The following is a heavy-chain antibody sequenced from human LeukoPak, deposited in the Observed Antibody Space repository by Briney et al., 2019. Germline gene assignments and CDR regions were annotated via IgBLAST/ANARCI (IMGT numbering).Heavy chain of an antibody. Sequence: SGGSLRLSCAASGFTVSSNCMSWVRQAPGKGLEWVSLIYSGGGTYYADSVKGRFTISRDNSKNTLYLQMNSLRAEDTAVYYCAKEGFDSWGQGTLVTVSS. CDR3: AKEGFDS. CDR1: GFTVSSNC. J-gene: IGHJ4*02. CDR2: IYSGGGT. V-gene: IGHV3-53*01.